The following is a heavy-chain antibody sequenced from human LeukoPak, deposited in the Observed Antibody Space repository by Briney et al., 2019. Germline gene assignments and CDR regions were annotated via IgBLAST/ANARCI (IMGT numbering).Heavy chain of an antibody. D-gene: IGHD3-22*01. V-gene: IGHV3-48*03. CDR1: GFTFSSYE. CDR3: ARGAYYYDSSGYRDY. J-gene: IGHJ4*02. CDR2: ISSSGSTI. Sequence: GGSLRLSYAASGFTFSSYEMNWVRQAPGKGLEWVSYISSSGSTIYYADSVKGRFTISRDNAKNSLYLQMNSLRAEDTAVYYCARGAYYYDSSGYRDYWGQGTLVTVSS.